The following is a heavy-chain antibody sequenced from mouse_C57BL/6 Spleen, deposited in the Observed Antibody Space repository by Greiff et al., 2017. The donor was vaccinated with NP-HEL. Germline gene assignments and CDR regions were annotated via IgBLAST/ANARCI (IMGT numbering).Heavy chain of an antibody. J-gene: IGHJ2*01. D-gene: IGHD2-1*01. CDR2: IDPSDSYT. CDR1: GYTFTSYW. V-gene: IGHV1-59*01. CDR3: ARWVYSTSPDY. Sequence: QVQLQQPGAELVRPGTSVKLSCKASGYTFTSYWMHWVKQRPGQGLEWIGVIDPSDSYTNYNQKFKGKATLTVDTSSSTAYMQLSSLTSEDSAVYYCARWVYSTSPDYWGQGTTLTVSS.